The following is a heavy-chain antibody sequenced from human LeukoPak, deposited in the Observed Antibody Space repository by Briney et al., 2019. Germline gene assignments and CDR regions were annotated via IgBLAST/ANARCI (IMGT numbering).Heavy chain of an antibody. Sequence: SETLSLTCAVYGVSFSGYYWSWIRQPPGKGLEWIGEINHSGSTNYSPSLKSRVTISVDTSKNQFSLKLSSVTAADAAVYYCARVPRAVAGTYYFDYWGQGTLVTVSS. CDR2: INHSGST. CDR3: ARVPRAVAGTYYFDY. J-gene: IGHJ4*02. V-gene: IGHV4-34*01. D-gene: IGHD6-19*01. CDR1: GVSFSGYY.